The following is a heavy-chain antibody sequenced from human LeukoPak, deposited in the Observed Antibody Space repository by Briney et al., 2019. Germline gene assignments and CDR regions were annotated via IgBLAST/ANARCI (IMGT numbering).Heavy chain of an antibody. V-gene: IGHV3-21*01. CDR3: AFENVDNFC. CDR1: GFTFSSYS. D-gene: IGHD3-3*01. Sequence: GGSLRLSCAASGFTFSSYSMNWVRQAPGKGLEWVSSISSSSSYIYYADSMKGRFTISRDNAKNSLYLQMNSLRAEDTAVYYCAFENVDNFCWGQGTLVTVSS. CDR2: ISSSSSYI. J-gene: IGHJ4*02.